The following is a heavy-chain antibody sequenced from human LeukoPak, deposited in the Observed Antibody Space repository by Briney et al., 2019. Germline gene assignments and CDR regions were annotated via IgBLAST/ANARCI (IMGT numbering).Heavy chain of an antibody. Sequence: PSETLSLTCTVPGGSISSYYWSWIRQPPGKGLEWIGYIYYSGSTNYNPSLKSRVTISVDTSKNQFSLKLSSVTAADTAVYYCARELDCSSTSCYYAFDIWGQGTMVTVSS. CDR3: ARELDCSSTSCYYAFDI. CDR2: IYYSGST. V-gene: IGHV4-59*01. CDR1: GGSISSYY. D-gene: IGHD2-2*01. J-gene: IGHJ3*02.